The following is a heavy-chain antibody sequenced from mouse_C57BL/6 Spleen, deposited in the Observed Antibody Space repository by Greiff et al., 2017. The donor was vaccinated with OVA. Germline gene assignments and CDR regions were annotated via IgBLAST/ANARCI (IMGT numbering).Heavy chain of an antibody. D-gene: IGHD1-1*01. CDR2: ILPGSGST. V-gene: IGHV1-9*01. J-gene: IGHJ4*01. CDR1: GYTFTGYW. Sequence: QVQLQQSGAELMKPGASVKLSCKATGYTFTGYWIEWVKQRPGHGLEWIGEILPGSGSTNYNEKFKGKATFTADTSSTTAYMQLSSLTTEDSAIYYCAIRNYYGSKNYAMDYWGQGTSVTVSS. CDR3: AIRNYYGSKNYAMDY.